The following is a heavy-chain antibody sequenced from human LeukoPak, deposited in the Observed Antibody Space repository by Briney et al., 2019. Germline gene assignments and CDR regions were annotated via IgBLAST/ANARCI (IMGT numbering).Heavy chain of an antibody. CDR3: AREELPYYDFWSGYYTGYYYYGMDV. CDR2: IIHSGST. D-gene: IGHD3-3*01. Sequence: PSETLSLTCAVYGGSFSGYYWSWIRQPPGKGLEWIGEIIHSGSTNYNPSLKSRVTISVDTSKNQFSLKLSSVTAADTAVYYCAREELPYYDFWSGYYTGYYYYGMDVWGQGTTVTVSS. V-gene: IGHV4-34*12. CDR1: GGSFSGYY. J-gene: IGHJ6*02.